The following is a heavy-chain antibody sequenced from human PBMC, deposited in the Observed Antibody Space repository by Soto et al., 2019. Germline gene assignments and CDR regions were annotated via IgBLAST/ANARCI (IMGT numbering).Heavy chain of an antibody. CDR1: GSTFSSYG. D-gene: IGHD3-22*01. V-gene: IGHV3-30*18. J-gene: IGHJ5*02. CDR2: ISYDGSNK. Sequence: GGSLRLSCAASGSTFSSYGMNWVRQAPGKGLEWVAVISYDGSNKYYADSVKGRFTISRDNSKNTLYLQMNSLRAEDTAVYYCAKAVNMIVVARNWFDPWGQGTLVTVSS. CDR3: AKAVNMIVVARNWFDP.